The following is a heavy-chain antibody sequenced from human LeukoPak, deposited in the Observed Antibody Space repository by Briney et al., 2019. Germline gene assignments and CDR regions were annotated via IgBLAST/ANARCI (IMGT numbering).Heavy chain of an antibody. CDR1: GFTFSSYG. CDR3: ARNDYRDSHLDY. Sequence: GRSLRLSCAASGFTFSSYGMHWVRQAPGKGLEWVAVIWYDGSNENYADSVKGRFTISRDNSKNTLYLQANSLRAEDTAVYYCARNDYRDSHLDYWGQGTLVTVSS. V-gene: IGHV3-33*08. J-gene: IGHJ4*02. CDR2: IWYDGSNE. D-gene: IGHD4-17*01.